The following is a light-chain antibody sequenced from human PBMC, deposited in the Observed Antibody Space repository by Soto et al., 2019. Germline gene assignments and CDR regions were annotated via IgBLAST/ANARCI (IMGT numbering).Light chain of an antibody. V-gene: IGKV1-5*01. CDR3: QQYDTISET. Sequence: DVQMTQSPSTLSASVGDTVTVTSRASQRVNRWLPWYQQKPGAAPKLLIYVASALPCGVPSRFSCSGSGTEFTLTITSLQPEDFATYYCQQYDTISETFGQGTKVDIK. J-gene: IGKJ1*01. CDR2: VAS. CDR1: QRVNRW.